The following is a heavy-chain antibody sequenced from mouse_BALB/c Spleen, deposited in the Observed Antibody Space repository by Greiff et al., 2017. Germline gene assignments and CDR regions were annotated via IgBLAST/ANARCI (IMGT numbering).Heavy chain of an antibody. D-gene: IGHD1-1*01. CDR1: GFSLTSYG. V-gene: IGHV2-9*02. CDR2: IWAGGST. CDR3: ASSLLLHYAMDY. Sequence: VKLMESGPGLVAPSQSLSITCTVSGFSLTSYGVHWVRQPPGKGLEWLGVIWAGGSTNYNSALMSRLSISKDNSKSQVFLKMNSLQTDDTAMYYCASSLLLHYAMDYWGQGTSVTVSS. J-gene: IGHJ4*01.